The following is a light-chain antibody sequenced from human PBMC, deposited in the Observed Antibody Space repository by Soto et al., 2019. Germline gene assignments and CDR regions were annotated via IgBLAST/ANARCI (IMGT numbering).Light chain of an antibody. J-gene: IGKJ1*01. CDR2: DVS. CDR3: QQYDYSRT. CDR1: QNIDTS. V-gene: IGKV1-5*01. Sequence: IKLTQSPSPLSASLGDSVTITCRASQNIDTSLAWYQHKPGTAPKLLMFDVSNLESGVPSRFSGSGSGTEFTLTISSVHSDDFATYYCQQYDYSRTFGQGTKV.